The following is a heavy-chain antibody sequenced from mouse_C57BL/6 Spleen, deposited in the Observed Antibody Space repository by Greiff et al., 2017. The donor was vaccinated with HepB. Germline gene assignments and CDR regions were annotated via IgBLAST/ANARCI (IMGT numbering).Heavy chain of an antibody. CDR3: ARASYDGYYPRWFAY. CDR1: GYTFTSYT. V-gene: IGHV1-4*01. D-gene: IGHD2-3*01. J-gene: IGHJ3*01. CDR2: INPSSGYT. Sequence: VKLQESGAELARPGASVKMSCKASGYTFTSYTMHWVKQRPGQGLEWIGYINPSSGYTKYNQKFKDKATLTADKSSSTAYMQLSSLTSEDSAVYYCARASYDGYYPRWFAYWGQGTLVTVSA.